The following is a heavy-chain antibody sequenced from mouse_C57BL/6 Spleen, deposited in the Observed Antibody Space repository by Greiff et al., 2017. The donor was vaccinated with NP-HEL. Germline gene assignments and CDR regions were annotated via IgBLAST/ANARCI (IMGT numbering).Heavy chain of an antibody. CDR3: ARDGNYGNYFDY. Sequence: EVKLVESGPGMVKPSQSLSLTCTVTGYSITSGYDWHWIRHFPGNKLEWMGYISYSGSTNYNPSLKSRISITHDTSKNHFFLKLNSVTTEDTATYYCARDGNYGNYFDYWGQGTTLTVSS. CDR1: GYSITSGYD. D-gene: IGHD2-1*01. V-gene: IGHV3-1*01. J-gene: IGHJ2*01. CDR2: ISYSGST.